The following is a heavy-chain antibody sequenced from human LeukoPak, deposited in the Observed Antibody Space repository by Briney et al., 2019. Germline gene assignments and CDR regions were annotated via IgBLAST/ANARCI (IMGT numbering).Heavy chain of an antibody. Sequence: GGSLRLSCAASGFTFSNYAMGWVRQPPGKGLEWVSSISGSASTTYYADSVKGRFTISRDNSKNTLYLQMNSLRAEDTAVYYCAKTRISGWFLRNYGMDVWGKGTTVTVSS. CDR1: GFTFSNYA. J-gene: IGHJ6*04. D-gene: IGHD6-19*01. V-gene: IGHV3-23*01. CDR2: ISGSASTT. CDR3: AKTRISGWFLRNYGMDV.